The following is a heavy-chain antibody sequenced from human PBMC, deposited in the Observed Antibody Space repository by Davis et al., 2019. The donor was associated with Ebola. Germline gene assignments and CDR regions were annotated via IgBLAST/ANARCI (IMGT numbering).Heavy chain of an antibody. CDR1: GGSISSGGYS. CDR2: IYHSGST. CDR3: ARDRETLWELLEAYNWFDP. J-gene: IGHJ5*02. V-gene: IGHV4-30-2*01. D-gene: IGHD1-26*01. Sequence: MPSETLSLTCAVSGGSISSGGYSWSWIRQPPGKGLEWIGYIYHSGSTYYNPSLKSRVTISVDTSKNQFSLKLSSVTAADTAVYYCARDRETLWELLEAYNWFDPWGQGTLVTISS.